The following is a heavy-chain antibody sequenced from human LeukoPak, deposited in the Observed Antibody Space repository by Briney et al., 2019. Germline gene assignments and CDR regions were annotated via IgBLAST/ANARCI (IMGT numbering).Heavy chain of an antibody. CDR2: IWYDGSNK. J-gene: IGHJ4*02. V-gene: IGHV3-30*02. D-gene: IGHD2-2*02. CDR1: GFTFNTYG. Sequence: GGPLRLSCAASGFTFNTYGMHWVRQAPCKGVERVTFIWYDGSNKYYADSVKGRFTISRDNSQNTLYLQMNSLRAENTAVYYCAKGVGGYCSSASCYTGPFDYWGQGTLVTVSS. CDR3: AKGVGGYCSSASCYTGPFDY.